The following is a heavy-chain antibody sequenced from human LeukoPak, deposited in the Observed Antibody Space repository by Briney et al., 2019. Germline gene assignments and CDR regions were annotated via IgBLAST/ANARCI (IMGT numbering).Heavy chain of an antibody. CDR2: INSDGSST. V-gene: IGHV3-74*01. Sequence: GGSLRLSCAASGFTFSSYWMHWVRQAPGKGLVWVSRINSDGSSTSYADSVKGRFTISRDNAKNTLYLQMNSLRAEDTAVYYCARVGYSSSWYGQLYYYYYYMDVRGKGTTVTVSS. CDR3: ARVGYSSSWYGQLYYYYYYMDV. D-gene: IGHD6-13*01. CDR1: GFTFSSYW. J-gene: IGHJ6*03.